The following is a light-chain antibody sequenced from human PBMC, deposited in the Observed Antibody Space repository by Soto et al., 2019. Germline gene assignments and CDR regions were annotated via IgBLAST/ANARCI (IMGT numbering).Light chain of an antibody. CDR2: GAS. J-gene: IGKJ1*01. V-gene: IGKV3-20*01. Sequence: EIVLTQSPGTLSLSPVERATLSCRASQSVSSSYLAWYQQKPGQAPRLLIYGASNRATGIPDRFSGSGSGTDFTLTISRLEPKDFAVYYCQQYGSSPPTFGQGTKVDIK. CDR3: QQYGSSPPT. CDR1: QSVSSSY.